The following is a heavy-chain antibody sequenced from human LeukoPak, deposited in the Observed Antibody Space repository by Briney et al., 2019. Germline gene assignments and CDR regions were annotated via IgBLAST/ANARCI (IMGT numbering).Heavy chain of an antibody. CDR3: ARHDTSGYYFDY. CDR1: GGSITSYY. CDR2: IYYSGST. Sequence: PSETLSLTCTVSGGSITSYYWNWIRQPPRKALEWIGYIYYSGSTNYNPSLKSRVTISVEKSKNQFSLKLSSVTAADTAMYFCARHDTSGYYFDYWGPGTLVTVSS. J-gene: IGHJ4*02. D-gene: IGHD3-22*01. V-gene: IGHV4-59*01.